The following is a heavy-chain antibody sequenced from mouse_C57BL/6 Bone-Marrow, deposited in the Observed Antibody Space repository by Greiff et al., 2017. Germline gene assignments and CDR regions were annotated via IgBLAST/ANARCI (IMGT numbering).Heavy chain of an antibody. CDR2: ISNGGGST. J-gene: IGHJ2*01. CDR3: AGRGDPYCFGY. D-gene: IGHD3-3*01. V-gene: IGHV5-12*01. CDR1: GFTFSDYY. Sequence: EVKLVESGGGLVQPGGSLKLSCAASGFTFSDYYMYWVRQTPGKRLEWVAYISNGGGSTYYPDTVKGRVTMSRDNAKTTLYLQMSRLKAEDTAMYYCAGRGDPYCFGYGDRGNALTVSA.